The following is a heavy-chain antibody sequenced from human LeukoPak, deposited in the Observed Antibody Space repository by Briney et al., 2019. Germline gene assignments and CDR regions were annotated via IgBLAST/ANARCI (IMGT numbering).Heavy chain of an antibody. CDR1: GGSISSYY. Sequence: SETPSLTCTVSGGSISSYYWSWIRQPPGKGLEWIGYIYYSGSTNYNPSLKSRVTISVDTSKNQFSLKLSSVTAADTAVYYCAGGYSPSSYFDYWGQGTLVTVSS. CDR3: AGGYSPSSYFDY. CDR2: IYYSGST. V-gene: IGHV4-59*01. J-gene: IGHJ4*02. D-gene: IGHD5-18*01.